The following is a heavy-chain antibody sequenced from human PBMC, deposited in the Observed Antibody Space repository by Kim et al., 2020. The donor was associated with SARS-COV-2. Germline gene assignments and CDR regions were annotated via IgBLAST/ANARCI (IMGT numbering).Heavy chain of an antibody. V-gene: IGHV1-18*04. CDR2: ISAYNGNT. D-gene: IGHD3-16*01. CDR3: ARDEGGGYDWGYWYVDL. J-gene: IGHJ2*01. CDR1: GYTFTSYG. Sequence: ASVKVSCKASGYTFTSYGISWVRQAPGQGLEWMGWISAYNGNTNYAQKLQGRVTMTTDTSTSTAYMELRSLRSDDTAVYYCARDEGGGYDWGYWYVDLWGRGTLVTVSS.